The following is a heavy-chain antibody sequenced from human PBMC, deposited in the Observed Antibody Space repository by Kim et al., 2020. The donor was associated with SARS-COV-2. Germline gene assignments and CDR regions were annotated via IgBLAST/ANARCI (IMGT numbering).Heavy chain of an antibody. V-gene: IGHV3-53*01. CDR2: LYSGGDT. CDR1: GLAVSTSY. CDR3: ARDLMDPVYYYYNGMDG. J-gene: IGHJ6*02. Sequence: GGSLRLSCAVSGLAVSTSYMSWVRQAPGKGLEWVSVLYSGGDTYYGDSVKGRFTVSRDDSKNTLYLQMNSLRADDTAVYYCARDLMDPVYYYYNGMDGWGQGTTVTVSS. D-gene: IGHD2-2*03.